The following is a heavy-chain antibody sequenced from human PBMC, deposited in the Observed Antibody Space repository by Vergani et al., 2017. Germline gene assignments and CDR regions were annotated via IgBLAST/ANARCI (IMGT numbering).Heavy chain of an antibody. CDR1: GDSISSYY. CDR2: IYHSGGA. J-gene: IGHJ4*02. D-gene: IGHD3-9*01. Sequence: QVQLQESGPGLVKPSQTLSLTCSVSGDSISSYYWSWIRQPPGKGLEWIGYIYHSGGAYYNPSLKGRVTISVDTSKNQFSLEVTSVTAADTAIYFCARTESFILRYFHWALWGQGTLVTVSS. V-gene: IGHV4-4*08. CDR3: ARTESFILRYFHWAL.